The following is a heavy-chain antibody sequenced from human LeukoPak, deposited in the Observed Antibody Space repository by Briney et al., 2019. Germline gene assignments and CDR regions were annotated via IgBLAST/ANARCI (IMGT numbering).Heavy chain of an antibody. J-gene: IGHJ4*02. CDR3: ATSTAAAGTD. V-gene: IGHV3-7*03. Sequence: GGSLRLSCAASGFTFSNLWMSWVRQAPGKGLKWVANIKQDGSEKYYVDSVRGRFTISRDNAQNSLYLQMNSLRAEDTAIYYCATSTAAAGTDWGQGTLVTVSS. CDR2: IKQDGSEK. CDR1: GFTFSNLW. D-gene: IGHD6-13*01.